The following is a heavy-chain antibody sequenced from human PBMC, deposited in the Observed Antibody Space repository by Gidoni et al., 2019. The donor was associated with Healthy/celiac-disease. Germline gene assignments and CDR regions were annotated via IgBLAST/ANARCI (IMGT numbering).Heavy chain of an antibody. CDR2: ISSSGSTI. CDR1: GFTFSDYY. Sequence: QVQLVESGGGLVKPGGSLRLSCAASGFTFSDYYMSWIRQAPGKGLEWVSYISSSGSTIYYADSVKGRFTISRDNAKNSLYLQMNSLRAEDTAVYYCARDGDYGDYAIYYYYYGMDVWGQGTTVTVSS. V-gene: IGHV3-11*01. J-gene: IGHJ6*02. CDR3: ARDGDYGDYAIYYYYYGMDV. D-gene: IGHD4-17*01.